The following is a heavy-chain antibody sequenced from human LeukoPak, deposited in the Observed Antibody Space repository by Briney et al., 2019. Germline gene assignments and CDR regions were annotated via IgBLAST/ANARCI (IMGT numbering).Heavy chain of an antibody. J-gene: IGHJ4*02. CDR3: ARSGDWYSSSWYDY. D-gene: IGHD6-13*01. Sequence: SETLSLTCAVYGGSFSGYYWSWIRQPPGKGLEWMGEINHSGSTNYNPSLKSRVTISVDTSKNQFSLKLSSVTAADTAVYYCARSGDWYSSSWYDYWGQGTLVTVSS. CDR2: INHSGST. V-gene: IGHV4-34*01. CDR1: GGSFSGYY.